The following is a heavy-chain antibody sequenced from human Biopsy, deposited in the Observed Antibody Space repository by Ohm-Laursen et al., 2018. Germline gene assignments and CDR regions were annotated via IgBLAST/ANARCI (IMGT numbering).Heavy chain of an antibody. CDR3: ARDGEAKYCKHGVCPSDF. CDR2: ISASGNHI. CDR1: GFTFSGFS. D-gene: IGHD2-8*01. J-gene: IGHJ4*02. V-gene: IGHV3-21*01. Sequence: SLRLSCTASGFTFSGFSMNWVRQAPGKGLEWVSFISASGNHIYYTDSVKGRFTVSRDNGKNSVYLQMNSLRVEDTAVYYCARDGEAKYCKHGVCPSDFWGQGTRVTVSS.